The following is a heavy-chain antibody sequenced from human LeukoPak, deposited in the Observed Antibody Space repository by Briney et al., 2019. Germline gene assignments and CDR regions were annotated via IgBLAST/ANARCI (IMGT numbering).Heavy chain of an antibody. V-gene: IGHV3-30*01. J-gene: IGHJ4*02. CDR2: ISSGGTYE. CDR1: GFTFSNYA. CDR3: ARDSTYYYDSGSSGPHYFDN. D-gene: IGHD3-10*01. Sequence: GGSLTLSCPASGFTFSNYAMHWVRQAPGKGLEWVSLISSGGTYEYYADSVKGRFTISRDNSKNTLYLQLNSLRAEDTAVYYCARDSTYYYDSGSSGPHYFDNWGQGTLVTVSS.